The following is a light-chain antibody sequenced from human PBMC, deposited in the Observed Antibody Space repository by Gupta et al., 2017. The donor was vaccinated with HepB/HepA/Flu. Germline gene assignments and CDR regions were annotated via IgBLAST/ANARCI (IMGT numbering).Light chain of an antibody. V-gene: IGLV2-14*01. CDR2: DAS. J-gene: IGLJ1*01. CDR1: SSDVGGYNY. CDR3: SSYTSSSTSYV. Sequence: QSALTQPASVSGSPGQSIPISCTGTSSDVGGYNYVSWYQQHPGKAPKLMIYDASNRPSGVSNRFSGSKSGNTASLTISGLQAEDEADYYCSSYTSSSTSYVFGTGTKVTVL.